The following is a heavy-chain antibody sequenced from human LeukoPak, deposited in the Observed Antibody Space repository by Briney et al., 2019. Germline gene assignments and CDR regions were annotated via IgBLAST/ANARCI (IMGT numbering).Heavy chain of an antibody. Sequence: ASVKVSCKASGYTFTGYYMHWVRQAPGQGLEWMGWINPNSGGTNYAQKFQGRVTMTRDTSISTAYMELSRLRSDDTAVYYCAREPYDFWSSYYSRGGFDYWGQGTLVTVSS. CDR1: GYTFTGYY. CDR3: AREPYDFWSSYYSRGGFDY. D-gene: IGHD3-3*01. V-gene: IGHV1-2*02. J-gene: IGHJ4*02. CDR2: INPNSGGT.